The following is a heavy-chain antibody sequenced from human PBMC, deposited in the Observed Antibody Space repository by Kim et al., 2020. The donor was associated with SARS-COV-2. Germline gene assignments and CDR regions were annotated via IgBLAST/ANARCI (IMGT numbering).Heavy chain of an antibody. Sequence: SLRSRVTISVDTSKNQFSLKLSSVTAADTAVYYCARATGSRTGGDWFDPWGQGTLVTVSS. J-gene: IGHJ5*02. CDR3: ARATGSRTGGDWFDP. V-gene: IGHV4-31*02. D-gene: IGHD2-21*01.